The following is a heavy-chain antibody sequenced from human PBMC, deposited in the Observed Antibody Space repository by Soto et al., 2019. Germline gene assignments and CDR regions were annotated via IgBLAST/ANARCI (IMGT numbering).Heavy chain of an antibody. D-gene: IGHD3-22*01. V-gene: IGHV4-30-2*01. CDR1: GGSISSGGYS. J-gene: IGHJ4*02. CDR2: IYHSGST. Sequence: PSETLSLTCAVSGGSISSGGYSWSWIRQPPGKGLEWIGYIYHSGSTYYNPSLKSRVTISVDRSKNQFSLKLSSVTAADTAVYYCARTALGYYYDSSGPYVGYLDYWGQGTLVTVSS. CDR3: ARTALGYYYDSSGPYVGYLDY.